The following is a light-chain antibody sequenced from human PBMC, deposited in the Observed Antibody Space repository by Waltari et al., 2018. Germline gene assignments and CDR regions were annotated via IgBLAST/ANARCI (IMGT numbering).Light chain of an antibody. CDR3: QQRPDWLWT. CDR1: QSISKL. Sequence: EVVLTQSPTTLSLSPGERATPSCRASQSISKLLAWYQQRPGQAPRLLIYDASDRPPGIPARFSGNGSGTDFTLTISSLEPEDFAVYYCQQRPDWLWTFGQGTKVEIK. CDR2: DAS. J-gene: IGKJ1*01. V-gene: IGKV3-11*01.